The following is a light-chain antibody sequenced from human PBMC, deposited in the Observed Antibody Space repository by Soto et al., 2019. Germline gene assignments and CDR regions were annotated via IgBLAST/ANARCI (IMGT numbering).Light chain of an antibody. J-gene: IGLJ1*01. CDR1: MSNIGAGYD. V-gene: IGLV1-40*01. CDR2: GNS. Sequence: QCLLTQPPSVPGAPGQRVTISCTGSMSNIGAGYDVNWYQQLPGTAPKVLIYGNSNRPSGVPDRFSGSKSGTSASLAITGLQADDEADYYCQSYDSSLSGYVFGTGTKVTVL. CDR3: QSYDSSLSGYV.